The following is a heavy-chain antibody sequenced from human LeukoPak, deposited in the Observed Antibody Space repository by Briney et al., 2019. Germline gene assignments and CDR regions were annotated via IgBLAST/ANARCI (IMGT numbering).Heavy chain of an antibody. D-gene: IGHD1-26*01. V-gene: IGHV3-30*02. Sequence: GGSLRLSCAASGFTFSSYGMHWVRQAPGKGLEWVAFIRYDGSNKYYADSVKGRFTISRDNSKNTLFLQVNSLRAEDTAVYYCAKDMGPPTHFDYWGQGTLVTVSS. CDR3: AKDMGPPTHFDY. J-gene: IGHJ4*02. CDR1: GFTFSSYG. CDR2: IRYDGSNK.